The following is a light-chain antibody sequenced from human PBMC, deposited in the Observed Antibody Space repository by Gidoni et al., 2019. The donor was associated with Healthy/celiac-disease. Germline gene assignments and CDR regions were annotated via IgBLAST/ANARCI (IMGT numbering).Light chain of an antibody. Sequence: QSALTQPPSVSVSPGQSVTISCTGTSSYVGSYNRVSWYQQPPGTAPKLMIYEVSNRPSGVPDRFSGSKSGNTASLTISGLQAEDEADYYCSSYTSSSTLVFGGGTKLTVL. J-gene: IGLJ2*01. V-gene: IGLV2-18*02. CDR1: SSYVGSYNR. CDR3: SSYTSSSTLV. CDR2: EVS.